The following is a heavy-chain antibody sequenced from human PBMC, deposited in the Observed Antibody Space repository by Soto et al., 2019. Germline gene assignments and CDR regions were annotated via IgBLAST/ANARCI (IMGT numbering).Heavy chain of an antibody. V-gene: IGHV3-33*01. D-gene: IGHD2-2*01. CDR1: GFTFSSYG. CDR3: AGVGSTSTYGMDV. CDR2: IWYDVNNK. J-gene: IGHJ6*02. Sequence: QGQLVESGGGVVQPGRSLRLSCAASGFTFSSYGMHWVRQAPGKGLEWVAVIWYDVNNKYYADSVKGRFTISRDKSKNTLYLQMNSLRDEDTAVYYGAGVGSTSTYGMDVWGPGTTVTVS.